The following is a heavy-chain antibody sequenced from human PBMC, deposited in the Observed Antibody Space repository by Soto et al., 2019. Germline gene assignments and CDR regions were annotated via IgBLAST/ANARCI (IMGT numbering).Heavy chain of an antibody. CDR2: IYYSGST. Sequence: QLQLQESGPGLVKPSETLSLTCTVSGGSISSSSYYWGWIRQPPGQGLEWIGSIYYSGSTYYNPSLKSRVTISVDTSKNQFSLKLSSVTAADTAVYYCASQLDIVVVVAASRFDPWGQGTLVTVSS. V-gene: IGHV4-39*01. D-gene: IGHD2-15*01. J-gene: IGHJ5*02. CDR3: ASQLDIVVVVAASRFDP. CDR1: GGSISSSSYY.